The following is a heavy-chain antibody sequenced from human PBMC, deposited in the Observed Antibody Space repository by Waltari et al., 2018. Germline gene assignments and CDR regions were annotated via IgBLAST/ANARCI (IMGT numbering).Heavy chain of an antibody. CDR1: GGSISSSSYY. Sequence: QLQLQESGPGLVKPSETLSLTCTVSGGSISSSSYYWGWIRQPPGKGLEWIGSICYSGSTYYNPSLKSRVTISVDTSKNQFSLKLSAVTAADTAVYYCASITTTVTNDRLYYFDYWGQGTLVTVSS. CDR2: ICYSGST. D-gene: IGHD4-17*01. CDR3: ASITTTVTNDRLYYFDY. V-gene: IGHV4-39*07. J-gene: IGHJ4*02.